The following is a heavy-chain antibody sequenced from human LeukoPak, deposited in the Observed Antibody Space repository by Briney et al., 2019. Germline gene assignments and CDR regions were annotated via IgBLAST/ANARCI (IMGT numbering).Heavy chain of an antibody. CDR3: ARDGSMVRGVSPYNWFDP. V-gene: IGHV3-48*03. CDR1: GFTFSSYE. Sequence: GGSLRLSCAASGFTFSSYEKNWVRQAPGKGLEWVSYISSSGSTIYYADSVKGRFTISRDNAKNSLYLQMNSLRAEDTAVYYCARDGSMVRGVSPYNWFDPWGQGTLVTVSS. D-gene: IGHD3-10*01. CDR2: ISSSGSTI. J-gene: IGHJ5*02.